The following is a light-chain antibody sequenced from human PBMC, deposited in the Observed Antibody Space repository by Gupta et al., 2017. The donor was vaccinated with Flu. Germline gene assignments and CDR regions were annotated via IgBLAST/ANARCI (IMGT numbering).Light chain of an antibody. CDR2: RNN. CDR3: SAWDSSLSAWV. CDR1: RNNVGNQG. V-gene: IGLV10-54*04. J-gene: IGLJ3*02. Sequence: TATLTCTGNRNNVGNQGASWLQQHQGHPPKLLSSRNNNRPSGISERFSAFRSGNTAYLTITGLQPEDEAEYYCSAWDSSLSAWVFGGGTTLTVI.